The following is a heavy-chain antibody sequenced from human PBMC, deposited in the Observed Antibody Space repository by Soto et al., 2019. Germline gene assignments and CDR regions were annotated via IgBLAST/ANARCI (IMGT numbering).Heavy chain of an antibody. D-gene: IGHD6-6*01. CDR3: ARVLWSIAARPGDYGMDV. CDR2: ISAYNGST. J-gene: IGHJ6*02. Sequence: AAVKVSCKASGYSFTSYGMSWVRQAPGQGREWMGWISAYNGSTSYAQKFQGRVTMTRDTSTSTVYMELSSLRSEDTAVYYCARVLWSIAARPGDYGMDVWGQGTTVTVSS. CDR1: GYSFTSYG. V-gene: IGHV1-18*01.